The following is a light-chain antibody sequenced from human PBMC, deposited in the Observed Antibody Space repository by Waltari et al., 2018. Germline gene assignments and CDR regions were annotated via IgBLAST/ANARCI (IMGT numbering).Light chain of an antibody. CDR3: HQYEKVPLT. Sequence: DIYLTQVPSSLSAYVGGSVTITCQATQDIRNYLNWYQQKPGKAPQLLVYDASHLQSGVPSRFTGSRSGTYLTLTINNVQPEDAATYYCHQYEKVPLTFGGGTKVDI. CDR1: QDIRNY. J-gene: IGKJ4*01. V-gene: IGKV1-33*01. CDR2: DAS.